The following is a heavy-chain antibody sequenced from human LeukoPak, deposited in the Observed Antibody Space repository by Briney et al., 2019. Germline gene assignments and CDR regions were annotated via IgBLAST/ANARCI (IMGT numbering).Heavy chain of an antibody. CDR2: IKQDVSEK. V-gene: IGHV3-7*01. D-gene: IGHD2-2*01. Sequence: GGPLRLSCAASGFTFSIYWMSWVRQAPGKGLEWVANIKQDVSEKYYMDSVKGRFTISRDNAKNSLYLQMNSLRAEETAGYLLWGGEAIIPAGMGFGIWGQRTIVNLFS. CDR1: GFTFSIYW. J-gene: IGHJ3*02. CDR3: WGGEAIIPAGMGFGI.